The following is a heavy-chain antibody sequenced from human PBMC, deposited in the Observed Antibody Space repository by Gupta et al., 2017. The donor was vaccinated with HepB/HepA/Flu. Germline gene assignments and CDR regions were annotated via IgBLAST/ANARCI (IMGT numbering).Heavy chain of an antibody. J-gene: IGHJ4*02. Sequence: EVQLLESGGGLVQPGGSLRLSCAASRFTFSSYAMSWVRQAPGKGLEWVSAISGSGGSTYYADSVKGRFTISRDNSKNTLYLQMNNLRAEDTAVYYCAKDLKGYYDSSGYQFDYWGQGTLVTVSS. V-gene: IGHV3-23*01. D-gene: IGHD3-22*01. CDR2: ISGSGGST. CDR1: RFTFSSYA. CDR3: AKDLKGYYDSSGYQFDY.